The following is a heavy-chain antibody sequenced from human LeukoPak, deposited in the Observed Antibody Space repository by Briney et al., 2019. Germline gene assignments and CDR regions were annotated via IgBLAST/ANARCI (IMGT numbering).Heavy chain of an antibody. D-gene: IGHD6-13*01. CDR1: GFTLSVHY. Sequence: GGSLRLSSAASGFTLSVHYMSWIRQAPGRWLEWVSYISSSGSPIYYPDSVKCRFTISRDNATNSLYLQMNSLRAEDTAVYYCAFTFYSAADAYWGQGTLVTVSS. CDR2: ISSSGSPI. CDR3: AFTFYSAADAY. V-gene: IGHV3-11*01. J-gene: IGHJ4*02.